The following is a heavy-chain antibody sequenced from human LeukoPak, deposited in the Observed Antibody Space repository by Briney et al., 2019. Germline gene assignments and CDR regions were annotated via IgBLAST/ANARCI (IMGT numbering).Heavy chain of an antibody. J-gene: IGHJ6*03. CDR3: AREDSGSYYNFYYFYMDV. V-gene: IGHV3-23*01. D-gene: IGHD3-10*01. CDR1: GFSVSTYP. CDR2: ITASGTDT. Sequence: GGSLRLSCTASGFSVSTYPMAWVRQAPGKGLQWVSTITASGTDTFYADSVKGRFTISRDNSKNTLSLQMNSLRAEDTAVYYCAREDSGSYYNFYYFYMDVWGKGTTVTISS.